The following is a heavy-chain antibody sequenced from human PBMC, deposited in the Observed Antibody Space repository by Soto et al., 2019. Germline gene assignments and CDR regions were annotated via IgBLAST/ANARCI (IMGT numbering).Heavy chain of an antibody. V-gene: IGHV3-21*01. D-gene: IGHD3-3*01. J-gene: IGHJ6*02. CDR3: ASHGYYDFWSGYWNYYYYGMDV. CDR2: ISSSSSYI. Sequence: EVQLVESGGGLVKPGGSLRLSCAASGFTFSSYSMNWVRQAPGKGLEWVSSISSSSSYIYYADSVKGRFTISRDNAKNSLYRQMNSLRAEDTAVYYCASHGYYDFWSGYWNYYYYGMDVWGQGTTVTVSS. CDR1: GFTFSSYS.